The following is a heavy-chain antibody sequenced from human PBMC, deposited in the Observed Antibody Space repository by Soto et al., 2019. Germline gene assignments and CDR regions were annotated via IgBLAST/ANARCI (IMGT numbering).Heavy chain of an antibody. CDR1: GYTFTSYG. CDR2: ISAYNGNT. V-gene: IGHV1-18*01. J-gene: IGHJ5*02. D-gene: IGHD6-13*01. CDR3: ARDPSAIAAAGTAWFDP. Sequence: QVQLVQSGAEVKKPGASVKVSCKASGYTFTSYGISWVRQAPGQGLEWIGWISAYNGNTNYAQKLQGRVTMTTDTSTSTAYMELRSLRSDDTAVYYCARDPSAIAAAGTAWFDPWGQGTLVTVSS.